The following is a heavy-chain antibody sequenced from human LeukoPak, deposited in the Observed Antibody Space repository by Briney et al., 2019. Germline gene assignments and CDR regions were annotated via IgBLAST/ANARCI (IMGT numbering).Heavy chain of an antibody. V-gene: IGHV5-51*01. D-gene: IGHD6-19*01. CDR2: IYPGDSDT. Sequence: KDGESLKISCEVSGYRFTSYWIGWVRQMPGKGLECMGIIYPGDSDTRYSPSFQGQDTISVDKSISTAYLQWSSLKASDTAMYYCARVGSGWYYFDYWGQGTLVTVSS. CDR3: ARVGSGWYYFDY. J-gene: IGHJ4*02. CDR1: GYRFTSYW.